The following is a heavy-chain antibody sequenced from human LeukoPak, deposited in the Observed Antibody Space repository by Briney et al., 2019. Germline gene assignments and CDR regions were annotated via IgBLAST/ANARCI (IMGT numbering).Heavy chain of an antibody. CDR3: AKTPKYYYDSSGYYNDY. J-gene: IGHJ4*02. CDR1: GFPFSSYG. D-gene: IGHD3-22*01. V-gene: IGHV3-23*01. Sequence: PGGSLRLSCAASGFPFSSYGMSWVRQAPGKGLEWVSDISGSGGSTYYADSVKGRFTISRDNSKNTLYLQMNSLRAEDTAVYYCAKTPKYYYDSSGYYNDYWGQGTLVTVSS. CDR2: ISGSGGST.